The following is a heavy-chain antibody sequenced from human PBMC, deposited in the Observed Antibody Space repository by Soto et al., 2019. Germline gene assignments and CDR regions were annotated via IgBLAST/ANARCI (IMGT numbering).Heavy chain of an antibody. D-gene: IGHD3-10*01. CDR1: GGTFSGYT. V-gene: IGHV1-69*02. J-gene: IGHJ3*02. CDR3: ASLTYYYGSGTPLEDAFDI. Sequence: SVKVSCKASGGTFSGYTISWVRQAPGQGLEWMGRIIPILGIANYAQKFQGRVTITADKSTSTAYMELSSLRSEDTAVYYCASLTYYYGSGTPLEDAFDIWGQGTMVTVSS. CDR2: IIPILGIA.